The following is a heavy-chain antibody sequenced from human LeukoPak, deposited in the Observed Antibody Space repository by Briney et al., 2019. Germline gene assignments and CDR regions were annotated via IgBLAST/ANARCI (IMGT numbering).Heavy chain of an antibody. CDR1: GDSVSRNTAA. CDR3: ARENRLGRLDY. J-gene: IGHJ4*02. D-gene: IGHD1-14*01. V-gene: IGHV6-1*01. Sequence: SQTLSLTCAISGDSVSRNTAAWTWIRQSPSRGLEWLGRTYYRSKWYNDYAVSVESRITINPDTSKNQLSLQLNSVTPEDTAVYYCARENRLGRLDYWGQGTLVTVSS. CDR2: TYYRSKWYN.